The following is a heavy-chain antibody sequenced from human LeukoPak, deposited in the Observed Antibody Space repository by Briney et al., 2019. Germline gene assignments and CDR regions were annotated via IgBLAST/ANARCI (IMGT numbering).Heavy chain of an antibody. J-gene: IGHJ3*02. CDR1: GFTFSSYG. Sequence: GGSLRLSCAASGFTFSSYGMHWVRQAPGKGLEWVAVISYDGSNKYYADSVKGRFTISRDNSKNTLYLQMNSLRAEDTAVYYCAKEIYGFWSGHHDAFDIWGQGTMVTVSS. CDR2: ISYDGSNK. V-gene: IGHV3-30*18. CDR3: AKEIYGFWSGHHDAFDI. D-gene: IGHD3-3*01.